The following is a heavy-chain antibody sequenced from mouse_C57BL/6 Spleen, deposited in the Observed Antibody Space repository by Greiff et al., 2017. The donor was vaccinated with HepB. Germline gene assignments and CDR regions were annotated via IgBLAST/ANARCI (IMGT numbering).Heavy chain of an antibody. D-gene: IGHD2-4*01. CDR3: ARDDYVDY. CDR1: GYTFTDYY. J-gene: IGHJ2*01. CDR2: INPYNGGT. Sequence: EVKLMESGPVLVKPGASVKMSCKASGYTFTDYYMNWVKQSHGKSLEWIGVINPYNGGTSYNQKFKGKATLTVDKSSSTAYMELNSLTSEDSAVYYCARDDYVDYWGQGTTLTVSS. V-gene: IGHV1-19*01.